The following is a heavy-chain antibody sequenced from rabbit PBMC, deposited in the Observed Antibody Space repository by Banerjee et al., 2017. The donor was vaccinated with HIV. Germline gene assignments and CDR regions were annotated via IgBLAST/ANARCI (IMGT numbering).Heavy chain of an antibody. CDR1: GFSFSNKAV. CDR3: ARDSGSSFSSYGMDL. V-gene: IGHV1S45*01. CDR2: IGAGSTYTS. J-gene: IGHJ6*01. Sequence: QEQLVESGGGLVKPEGSLKLSCTASGFSFSNKAVMYWVRQAPGKGLEWIGCIGAGSTYTSYYASWAKGRFTISKSSSTTVTLQMTSLTVADTATYFCARDSGSSFSSYGMDLWGQGTLVTVS. D-gene: IGHD8-1*01.